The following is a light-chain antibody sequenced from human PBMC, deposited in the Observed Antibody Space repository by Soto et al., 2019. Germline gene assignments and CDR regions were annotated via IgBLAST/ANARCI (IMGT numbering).Light chain of an antibody. CDR2: GAS. V-gene: IGKV3-20*01. CDR1: QSLSGNY. J-gene: IGKJ5*01. Sequence: EIVLTQSPGTLSLSPGERVTLSCRASQSLSGNYLAWYQQKPGQAPNFLIYGASNRAAGIPDRFSGGGSGSDFAITANILEPEDCAVYYCQQYGHSPITFGQGTRLEIK. CDR3: QQYGHSPIT.